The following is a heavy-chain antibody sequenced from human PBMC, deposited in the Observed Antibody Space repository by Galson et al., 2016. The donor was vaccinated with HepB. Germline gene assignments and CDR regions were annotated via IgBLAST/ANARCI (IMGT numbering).Heavy chain of an antibody. V-gene: IGHV4-31*03. D-gene: IGHD1-7*01. CDR2: IYYSGST. Sequence: TLSLTCTVSGGSISSGGFYWSWIRQHLGKGLEWIGYIYYSGSTYYNPSLKSRVTTSVDTSKNRFSLKLSSVTAADAAVYYCAREGNWNWHTYGMDVWGKGTTVTVSS. J-gene: IGHJ6*04. CDR3: AREGNWNWHTYGMDV. CDR1: GGSISSGGFY.